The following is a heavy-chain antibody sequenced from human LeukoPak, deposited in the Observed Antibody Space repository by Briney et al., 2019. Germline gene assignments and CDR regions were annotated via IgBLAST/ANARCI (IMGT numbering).Heavy chain of an antibody. CDR1: GFTFSSYW. Sequence: GGSLRLSCAASGFTFSSYWMHWVRQAPGKGLVWVSRINSDGSSTSYADSVKGRFTISRDNAKNTLYLQMNSLRAEDTAVYYCGRVGGPGAVDYWGQGNPGHRLL. V-gene: IGHV3-74*01. CDR2: INSDGSST. J-gene: IGHJ4*02. CDR3: GRVGGPGAVDY. D-gene: IGHD2-2*01.